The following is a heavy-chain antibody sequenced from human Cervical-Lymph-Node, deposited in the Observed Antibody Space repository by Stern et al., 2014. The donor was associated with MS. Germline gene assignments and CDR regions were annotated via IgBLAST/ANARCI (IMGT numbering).Heavy chain of an antibody. Sequence: VPLVESGAEVKKPGSSVKVSCPASGGTFSSHAINWVRQAPGQGLEWMGGYIPIFGTVYYAQKFQGRLTSTSDESTNTAYMELNSLRSEDTAVYYVARDQSPYYYYGMDVWGQGTTVTVSS. V-gene: IGHV1-69*01. J-gene: IGHJ6*02. CDR3: ARDQSPYYYYGMDV. CDR2: YIPIFGTV. CDR1: GGTFSSHA.